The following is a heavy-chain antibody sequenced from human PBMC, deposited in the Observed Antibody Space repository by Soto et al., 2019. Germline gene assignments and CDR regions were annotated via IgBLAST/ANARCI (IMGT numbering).Heavy chain of an antibody. CDR3: ARQGGETGTTGKLLDY. CDR1: GGSISSYY. V-gene: IGHV4-59*08. D-gene: IGHD1-1*01. CDR2: IYYSGST. Sequence: SETLSLTCTVSGGSISSYYWSWIRQPPGKGLEWIGYIYYSGSTNYNPSLKSRVTISVDTSKNQFSLKLSSVTAADTAVYYCARQGGETGTTGKLLDYWGQGTLVTISS. J-gene: IGHJ4*02.